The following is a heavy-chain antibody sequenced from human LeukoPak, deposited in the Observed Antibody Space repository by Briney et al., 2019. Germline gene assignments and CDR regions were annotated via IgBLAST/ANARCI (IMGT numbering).Heavy chain of an antibody. Sequence: PSETLSLTCTVSGGSISSYYWSWIRQPAGKGLEWIGRIYTSGSTNYNPSLKSRVTMSVDTSKNQFSLKLSSVTAADTAVYYCARASSGWPYYYYGMDVWGQGTTVNVSS. V-gene: IGHV4-4*07. CDR2: IYTSGST. CDR3: ARASSGWPYYYYGMDV. J-gene: IGHJ6*02. D-gene: IGHD6-19*01. CDR1: GGSISSYY.